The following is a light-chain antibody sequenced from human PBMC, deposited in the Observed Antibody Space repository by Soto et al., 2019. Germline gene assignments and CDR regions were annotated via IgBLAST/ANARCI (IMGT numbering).Light chain of an antibody. J-gene: IGKJ1*01. Sequence: DIQVTQSPSSLSASVGDRVTITCRASQSISFYLNWYQQKPGKPPNLLISGASTLQSAVPSRFXGSXFXXXXXLXXXSXQXEDSATYYCQQSYSLWTFGQGTKVEIK. CDR1: QSISFY. CDR2: GAS. CDR3: QQSYSLWT. V-gene: IGKV1-39*01.